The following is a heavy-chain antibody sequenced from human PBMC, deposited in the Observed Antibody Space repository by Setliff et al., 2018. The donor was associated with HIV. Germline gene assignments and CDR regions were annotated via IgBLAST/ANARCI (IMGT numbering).Heavy chain of an antibody. Sequence: ASVKVSCKASGYTFTKYAMNWVRQAPGQGLEWMGWINTNTGNPTYAQGFTGRLVFSLDTSVSTAYLQISSLKAEDTAVYYCARDESDSLYYKDYYYMDVWGKGTTVTV. V-gene: IGHV7-4-1*02. D-gene: IGHD3-10*01. CDR2: INTNTGNP. CDR3: ARDESDSLYYKDYYYMDV. J-gene: IGHJ6*03. CDR1: GYTFTKYA.